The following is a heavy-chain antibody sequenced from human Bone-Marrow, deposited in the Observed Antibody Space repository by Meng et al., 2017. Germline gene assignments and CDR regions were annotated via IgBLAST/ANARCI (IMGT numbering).Heavy chain of an antibody. D-gene: IGHD5-24*01. V-gene: IGHV4-30-2*01. CDR3: ARGDGYNRYFDY. Sequence: QLQLQESGSGLVKPSQTLSLTCAVSVGSISSDNYPWSWVRQPPGKGLESIGYIYHSGTAYYNPSLESRVTISVDRSKNQFSLKLSSVTAADTAVYYCARGDGYNRYFDYWGQGTLVTVSS. CDR1: VGSISSDNYP. J-gene: IGHJ4*02. CDR2: IYHSGTA.